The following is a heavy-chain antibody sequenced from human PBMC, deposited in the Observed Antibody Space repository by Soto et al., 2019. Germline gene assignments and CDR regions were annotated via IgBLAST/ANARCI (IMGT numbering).Heavy chain of an antibody. V-gene: IGHV3-21*01. CDR3: ARDQDNYYGSGSSGGGYYYYYYGMDV. J-gene: IGHJ6*02. CDR2: ISSSSSYI. CDR1: GFTFSSYS. D-gene: IGHD3-10*01. Sequence: GGSLRLSCAASGFTFSSYSMNWVRQAPGKGLEWVSSISSSSSYIYYADSVKGRFTISRDNAKNSLYLQMNSLRAKDTAVYYCARDQDNYYGSGSSGGGYYYYYYGMDVWGQGTTVTVSS.